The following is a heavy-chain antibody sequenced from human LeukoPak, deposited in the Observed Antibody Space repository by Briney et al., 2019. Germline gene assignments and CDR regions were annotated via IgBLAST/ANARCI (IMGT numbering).Heavy chain of an antibody. CDR2: IYSGGST. CDR1: GFTVSSNY. Sequence: PGGSLRLSCAASGFTVSSNYMSWVRQAPGKGLEWVSVIYSGGSTYYADSVKGRFTISRDNSKNTLYLQMNSLRTEDTGLYYCGVSNGWFTIDYWGQGTLVTVSS. D-gene: IGHD6-19*01. V-gene: IGHV3-53*05. J-gene: IGHJ4*02. CDR3: GVSNGWFTIDY.